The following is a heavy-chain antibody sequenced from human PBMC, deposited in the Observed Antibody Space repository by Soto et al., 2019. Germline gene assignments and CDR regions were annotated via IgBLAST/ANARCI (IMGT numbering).Heavy chain of an antibody. Sequence: PSETLSLTCTVCGDSVSSGSYFWSWIRQPPGKGLEWIGYIYFIGSTNYKPSLESRVTISVDTSKNQFSLRLNSVTAADTAVYYGDKGPLGYCSSTSCYKFAFDILGQVTMVTV. D-gene: IGHD2-2*02. CDR1: GDSVSSGSYF. CDR3: DKGPLGYCSSTSCYKFAFDI. J-gene: IGHJ3*02. CDR2: IYFIGST. V-gene: IGHV4-61*01.